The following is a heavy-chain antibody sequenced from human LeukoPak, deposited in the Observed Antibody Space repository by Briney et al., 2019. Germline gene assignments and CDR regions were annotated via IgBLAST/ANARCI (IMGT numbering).Heavy chain of an antibody. CDR2: IYYSGST. Sequence: SETLSLTCTVSGGSISSYYWTWIRQPPGKGLEWIGYIYYSGSTNYNPSLKSRVTISVDTSKNQFSLNLSSVTAADTAVYYCARGGYYGSGVDAFDIWGQGTMVTVSS. CDR1: GGSISSYY. CDR3: ARGGYYGSGVDAFDI. D-gene: IGHD3-10*01. V-gene: IGHV4-59*01. J-gene: IGHJ3*02.